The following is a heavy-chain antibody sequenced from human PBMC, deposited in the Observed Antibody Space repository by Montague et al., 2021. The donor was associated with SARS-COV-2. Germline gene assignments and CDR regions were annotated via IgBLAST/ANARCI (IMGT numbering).Heavy chain of an antibody. CDR1: GGSFSDYY. J-gene: IGHJ2*01. V-gene: IGHV4-34*01. Sequence: SETLSLTCAVYGGSFSDYYWTWIRQPPGKGLEWIGEIDHSGTTNYNPSLKSRLSISVDTSKNQFSLTLNSVTAADTAVYYCARLNGGGIVFLVAVPRKNCYFDVWGRGTLVTVSS. D-gene: IGHD3-3*01. CDR2: IDHSGTT. CDR3: ARLNGGGIVFLVAVPRKNCYFDV.